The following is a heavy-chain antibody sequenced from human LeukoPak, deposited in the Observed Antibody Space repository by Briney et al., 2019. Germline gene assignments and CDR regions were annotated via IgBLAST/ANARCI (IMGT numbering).Heavy chain of an antibody. CDR3: AKDARRSDGWYFFDH. CDR1: GFAFSSQA. V-gene: IGHV3-23*01. CDR2: ISDSGDIT. D-gene: IGHD6-19*01. J-gene: IGHJ4*02. Sequence: GGSLRLSCAASGFAFSSQAMGWVRQAPGKGLEWVSVISDSGDITYYADSVKGRFTISRDNSKNTLYLRMISLRAEDTAVYYCAKDARRSDGWYFFDHWGQGTLVTVSS.